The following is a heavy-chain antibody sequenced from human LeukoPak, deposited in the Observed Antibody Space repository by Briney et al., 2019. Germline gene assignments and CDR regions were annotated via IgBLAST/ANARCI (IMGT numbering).Heavy chain of an antibody. Sequence: GGSLRLSCAASGFTVSSNYMSWVRQAPGKGLEWVSAFSGGGGSTSYADSVKGRFAISRDNSKNTLYLQMNSLRAEDTAVYYCANRRDAFDIWGQGTMVTVSS. CDR1: GFTVSSNY. CDR2: FSGGGGST. J-gene: IGHJ3*02. V-gene: IGHV3-23*01. CDR3: ANRRDAFDI.